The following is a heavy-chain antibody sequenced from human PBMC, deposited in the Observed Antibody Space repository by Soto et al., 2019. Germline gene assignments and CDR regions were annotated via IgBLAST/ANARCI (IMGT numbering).Heavy chain of an antibody. V-gene: IGHV3-74*01. Sequence: EVQLVQSGGGLLQPGGSLRLSCEASGFMFSNFWMHWVRQAPGKGLEWVSRIYNDGSRTDYADSVKGRFTVSRENAKNTLYLQMNSLRAEDTAVAYCVRLNFGDPLIWGQGTLVTVSS. CDR1: GFMFSNFW. CDR3: VRLNFGDPLI. D-gene: IGHD3-10*01. J-gene: IGHJ4*02. CDR2: IYNDGSRT.